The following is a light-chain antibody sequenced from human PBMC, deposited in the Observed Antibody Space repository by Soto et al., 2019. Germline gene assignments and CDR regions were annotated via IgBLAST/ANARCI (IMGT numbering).Light chain of an antibody. CDR3: CSYAGSSTFV. V-gene: IGLV2-23*01. CDR2: EGS. Sequence: QSVLTQPASVSGSPGQSITISCTGTSSDVGSYNLVSWYQQHPGKAPKLMIYEGSKRPSGVSNRCSGSKSGNTASLTISWRQAEDDADYYCCSYAGSSTFVFGGGTKVTVL. CDR1: SSDVGSYNL. J-gene: IGLJ2*01.